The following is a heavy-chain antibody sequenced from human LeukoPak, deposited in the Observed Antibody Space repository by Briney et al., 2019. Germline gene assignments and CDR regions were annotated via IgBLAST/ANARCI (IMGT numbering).Heavy chain of an antibody. Sequence: GASVKVSCKASGYTFTSYYMHWVRQAPGQGLEWMGIINPSGGSTSYAQKFQGRVTMTRDTSTSTVYMELSSLRSEDTAVYYCARSTTGTGAGEEHFDYWGQGTLVTVSS. CDR1: GYTFTSYY. CDR2: INPSGGST. J-gene: IGHJ4*02. V-gene: IGHV1-46*01. D-gene: IGHD1-1*01. CDR3: ARSTTGTGAGEEHFDY.